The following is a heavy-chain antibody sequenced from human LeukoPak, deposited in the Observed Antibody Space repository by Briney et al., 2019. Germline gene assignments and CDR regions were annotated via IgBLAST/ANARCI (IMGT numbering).Heavy chain of an antibody. D-gene: IGHD2-21*01. Sequence: PPGGSLRLSCAPSGFTFRDYAMSWVRLAPGKGLQWVGFIRRKTYGGAADYGASVKGRFTIYRDDSQSIAYLLMNRLEIEDTAVYYCTRIGIGIIGRDPVDYWGQGTLVTVSS. V-gene: IGHV3-49*04. CDR1: GFTFRDYA. J-gene: IGHJ4*02. CDR2: IRRKTYGGAA. CDR3: TRIGIGIIGRDPVDY.